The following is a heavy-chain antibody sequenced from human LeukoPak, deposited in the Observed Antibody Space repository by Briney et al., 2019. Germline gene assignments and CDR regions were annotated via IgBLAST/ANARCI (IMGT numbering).Heavy chain of an antibody. D-gene: IGHD2-2*01. CDR2: ISYDGSNK. J-gene: IGHJ5*02. Sequence: GGSLRLSCAASGFTFSSYAMHWVRQAPGKGLEWVAVISYDGSNKYYADSVKGRFTISRDNSKNTLYLQMNSLRAEDTAVYYCARDFSALVVVPAAIRWLFDPWGQGTLVTVSS. CDR3: ARDFSALVVVPAAIRWLFDP. V-gene: IGHV3-30-3*01. CDR1: GFTFSSYA.